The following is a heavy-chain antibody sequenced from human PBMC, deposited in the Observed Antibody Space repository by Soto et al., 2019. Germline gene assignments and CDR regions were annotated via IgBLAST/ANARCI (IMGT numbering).Heavy chain of an antibody. D-gene: IGHD3-3*01. J-gene: IGHJ6*03. CDR1: GVSISRSNYY. V-gene: IGHV4-39*01. Sequence: QLQLQESGPGLVKPSETLSLTCTVSGVSISRSNYYWGWIRQPPGKGLEWIGFVYYNGFTYFSPSLKSRVPISIDTSKHQFSMKLTSVTAADTAEYYCARRDDFCSGSGHMDVWGTGTTVTVSS. CDR3: ARRDDFCSGSGHMDV. CDR2: VYYNGFT.